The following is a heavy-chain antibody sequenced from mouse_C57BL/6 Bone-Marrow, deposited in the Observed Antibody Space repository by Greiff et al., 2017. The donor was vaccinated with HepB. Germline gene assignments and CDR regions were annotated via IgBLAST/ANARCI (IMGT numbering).Heavy chain of an antibody. CDR3: AITVVGAMDY. CDR2: IDPSDSYT. J-gene: IGHJ4*01. V-gene: IGHV1-69*01. D-gene: IGHD1-1*01. Sequence: QVQLQQPGAELVMPGASVKLSCKASGYTFTSYWMHWVKQRPGQGLEWIGEIDPSDSYTNYNQKFKGKSTLTVDKSSSTAYMQLSSLTSEDSAFYYFAITVVGAMDYWGQGTSVTVSS. CDR1: GYTFTSYW.